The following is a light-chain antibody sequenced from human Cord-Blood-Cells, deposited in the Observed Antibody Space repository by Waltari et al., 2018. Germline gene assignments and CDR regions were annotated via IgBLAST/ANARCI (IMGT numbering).Light chain of an antibody. CDR1: KGISSW. V-gene: IGKV1-12*01. CDR3: QQANSFPIN. Sequence: DIQMTQSPSSVSASVGDRVTLTCRASKGISSWLAWYQQKPGKAPKFLIYAASRLQRGVPSMFSGSGSGTEFTLTISSLQPEYVAAYYGQQANSFPINVGQGTRLEMK. CDR2: AAS. J-gene: IGKJ5*01.